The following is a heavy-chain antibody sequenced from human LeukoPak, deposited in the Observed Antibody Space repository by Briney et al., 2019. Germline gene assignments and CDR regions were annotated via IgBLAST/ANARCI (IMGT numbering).Heavy chain of an antibody. J-gene: IGHJ3*02. D-gene: IGHD1-26*01. CDR1: GFTFSRYW. V-gene: IGHV3-7*05. CDR2: IEEDGSEK. CDR3: ARVGRTCDAFDI. Sequence: GGSLRLSCAASGFTFSRYWMSWVRQAPGKGLEWVASIEEDGSEKYYVYSVKGRCTTSRDSAKKPLYLQMNSLRVEDTAVYYCARVGRTCDAFDIWGQGTMVTVSS.